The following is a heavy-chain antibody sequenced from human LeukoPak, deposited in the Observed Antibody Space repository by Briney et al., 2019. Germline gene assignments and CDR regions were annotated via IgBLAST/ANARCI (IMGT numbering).Heavy chain of an antibody. CDR2: INPNSGGT. Sequence: ASVKVSCKASGYTFTGYYMHWVRQAPGQGLEWMGRINPNSGGTNYAQKFQGRVTMTRDTSISTAYMELSRLRSDDTAVYYCARDQRIRCSGGCCYSAVSSSGWYGLFDYWGQGTLVTVSS. V-gene: IGHV1-2*06. D-gene: IGHD2-15*01. J-gene: IGHJ4*02. CDR3: ARDQRIRCSGGCCYSAVSSSGWYGLFDY. CDR1: GYTFTGYY.